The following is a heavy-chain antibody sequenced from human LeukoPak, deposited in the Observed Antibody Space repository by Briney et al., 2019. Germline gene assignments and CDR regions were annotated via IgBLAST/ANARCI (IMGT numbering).Heavy chain of an antibody. V-gene: IGHV4-59*01. J-gene: IGHJ6*03. CDR2: IYYSGST. D-gene: IGHD4-23*01. Sequence: SDTLSHTCTVSGGSISSYYWSWIRQPPGKGLQWIGYIYYSGSTNYNPSLKSRVTISVDTSKNQFSLKLSSVTAADTAVYCCAREQLLGVNYMAVWRKGTTVTVSS. CDR1: GGSISSYY. CDR3: AREQLLGVNYMAV.